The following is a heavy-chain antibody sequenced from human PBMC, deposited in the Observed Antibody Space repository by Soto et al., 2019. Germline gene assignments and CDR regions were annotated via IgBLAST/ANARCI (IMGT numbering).Heavy chain of an antibody. CDR2: ISAYNGNT. CDR1: GYTFTSYG. D-gene: IGHD3-10*01. V-gene: IGHV1-18*01. J-gene: IGHJ4*02. CDR3: ARDLVVLWFGESSNYFDY. Sequence: ASVKVSCKASGYTFTSYGISWVRQAPGQGLEWMGWISAYNGNTNYAQKLQGRVTMTTDTSTSTAYMELRSLRSDDTAVYYCARDLVVLWFGESSNYFDYWRQGTLVTVPS.